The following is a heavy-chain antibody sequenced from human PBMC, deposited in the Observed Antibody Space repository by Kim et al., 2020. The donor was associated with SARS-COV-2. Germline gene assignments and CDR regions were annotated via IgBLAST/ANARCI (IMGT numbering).Heavy chain of an antibody. CDR3: AKGGGSL. D-gene: IGHD3-16*01. J-gene: IGHJ4*02. V-gene: IGHV3-7*01. Sequence: GGSLRLSCTVSGFTFSSYWMSWARQAPGKGLEWVATIKEDGTEKYYVDSVKGRFTISRDNARNSMFMQMNSLRAEDTAVYYGAKGGGSLWGQGTLVTVSS. CDR1: GFTFSSYW. CDR2: IKEDGTEK.